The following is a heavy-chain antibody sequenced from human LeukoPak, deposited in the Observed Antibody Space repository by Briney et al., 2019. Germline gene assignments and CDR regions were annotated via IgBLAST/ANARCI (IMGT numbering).Heavy chain of an antibody. J-gene: IGHJ4*02. Sequence: PSETLSLTCTVSGGSISSSSYYWGWLRQPPGKGLEWVGSINYSGSTYYNPSLKSRVTISIDTSKNQFSLNLSSVTAADMAVYYCARHWCTSTSCYSLFDYWGQGTLVTVSS. D-gene: IGHD2-2*01. CDR2: INYSGST. V-gene: IGHV4-39*01. CDR1: GGSISSSSYY. CDR3: ARHWCTSTSCYSLFDY.